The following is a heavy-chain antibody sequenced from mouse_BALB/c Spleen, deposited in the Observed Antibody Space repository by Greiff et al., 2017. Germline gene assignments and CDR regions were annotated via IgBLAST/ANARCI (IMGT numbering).Heavy chain of an antibody. CDR1: GFNIKDTY. CDR3: ARGGNYVNYAMDY. J-gene: IGHJ4*01. V-gene: IGHV14-3*02. Sequence: EVQLQQSGAELVRSGASVKLSCTASGFNIKDTYMHWVKQRPEQGLEWIGRIDPANGNTKYDPKFQGKATITADTSSNTAYLQLSSLTSEDTAVYYCARGGNYVNYAMDYWGQGTSVTVSS. CDR2: IDPANGNT. D-gene: IGHD2-1*01.